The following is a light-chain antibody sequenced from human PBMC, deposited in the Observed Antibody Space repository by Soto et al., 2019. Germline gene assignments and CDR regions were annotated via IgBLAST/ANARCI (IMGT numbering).Light chain of an antibody. V-gene: IGKV1-17*01. J-gene: IGKJ4*01. Sequence: DIQMTQSPSSLSASVGDRVTITCRASQGIGNDLGWYQQKPGKAPKRLIYAASSLQSGVPSRFSGSESGTEFTLTISSLQPEDVATYYCQQYNRYPRTCGGGTKVEVK. CDR2: AAS. CDR1: QGIGND. CDR3: QQYNRYPRT.